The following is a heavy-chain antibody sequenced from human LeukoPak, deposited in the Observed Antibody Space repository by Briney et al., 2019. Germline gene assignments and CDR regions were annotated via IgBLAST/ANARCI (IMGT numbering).Heavy chain of an antibody. D-gene: IGHD1-26*01. Sequence: PGGSLRLSCAASGFTFSSYSMNLVRQAPGKGLEWVSSLSGSGGTTYYADSVKGRFTISRDNSWDTVYLQMNSLRAEDTAVYYCAKAKSGSYSPFDYWGQGALVTVSS. V-gene: IGHV3-23*01. CDR1: GFTFSSYS. CDR2: LSGSGGTT. CDR3: AKAKSGSYSPFDY. J-gene: IGHJ4*02.